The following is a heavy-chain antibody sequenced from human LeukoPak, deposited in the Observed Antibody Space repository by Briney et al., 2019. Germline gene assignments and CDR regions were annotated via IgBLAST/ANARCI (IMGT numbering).Heavy chain of an antibody. V-gene: IGHV4-59*01. J-gene: IGHJ4*02. CDR3: ARDWLGSTNQLWDDY. CDR1: GGSISSYY. D-gene: IGHD5-18*01. CDR2: IYYSGST. Sequence: SETLSLTCTVSGGSISSYYWSWIRQPPGKGLEWIGYIYYSGSTNYNPSLKSRVTISVDTSKNQFSLKLSSATAADTAVYYCARDWLGSTNQLWDDYWGQGTLVTVSS.